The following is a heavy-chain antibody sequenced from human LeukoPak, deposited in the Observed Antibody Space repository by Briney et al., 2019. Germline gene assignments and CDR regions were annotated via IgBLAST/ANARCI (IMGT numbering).Heavy chain of an antibody. CDR1: GFTFSSYG. D-gene: IGHD6-19*01. Sequence: PGGSLRLSCAASGFTFSSYGMHWVRQAPGKGLEWVAFIRYDGSNKYYADSVKGRFTISRDNSKNTLYLQMNSLRAEDTAVYYCAILDSSDWYGGDAFDIWGQGTMVTVSS. J-gene: IGHJ3*02. CDR3: AILDSSDWYGGDAFDI. V-gene: IGHV3-30*02. CDR2: IRYDGSNK.